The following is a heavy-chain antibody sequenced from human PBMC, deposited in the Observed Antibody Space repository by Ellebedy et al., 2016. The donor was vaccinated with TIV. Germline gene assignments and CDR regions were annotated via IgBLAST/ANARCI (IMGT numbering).Heavy chain of an antibody. CDR2: ITNGAGGAT. V-gene: IGHV3-23*01. CDR3: AKGRGGKTQNWYFDF. D-gene: IGHD3-16*01. Sequence: GGSLRLSCAASGFTFSRCWMSWARQAPGKGLEWVSTITNGAGGATYYARSVKGRFAHPRDNSKNPLCLQTNSLRAEDTAIYYCAKGRGGKTQNWYFDFWGRGTLVTVSS. J-gene: IGHJ2*01. CDR1: GFTFSRCW.